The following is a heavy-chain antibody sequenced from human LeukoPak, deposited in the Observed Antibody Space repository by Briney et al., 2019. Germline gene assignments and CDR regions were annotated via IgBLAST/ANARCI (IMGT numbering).Heavy chain of an antibody. CDR2: VLLSGRT. J-gene: IGHJ5*02. D-gene: IGHD1-14*01. CDR3: AKEPDGIRFDP. CDR1: GQSVSGSRSY. Sequence: SETLSHTCAVYGQSVSGSRSYWAWIRQPPGKGLEWIGNVLLSGRTTYNPALESRVSISMDSSKNQFSLTLTSVTAADTAVYYCAKEPDGIRFDPWGQGTLVTVSS. V-gene: IGHV4-34*12.